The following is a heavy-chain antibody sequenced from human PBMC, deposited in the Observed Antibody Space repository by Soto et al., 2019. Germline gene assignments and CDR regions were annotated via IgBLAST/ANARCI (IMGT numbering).Heavy chain of an antibody. Sequence: GGSLRLSCAASGFTFSSYAMSWVRQAPGKGLEWVSAISGSGGSTYYADSVKGRFTISRDNSKNTLYLQMNSLRAEDTAVYDCAKDPKSSGWYYFDYWGQGTLVTVSS. CDR3: AKDPKSSGWYYFDY. CDR2: ISGSGGST. D-gene: IGHD6-19*01. V-gene: IGHV3-23*01. J-gene: IGHJ4*02. CDR1: GFTFSSYA.